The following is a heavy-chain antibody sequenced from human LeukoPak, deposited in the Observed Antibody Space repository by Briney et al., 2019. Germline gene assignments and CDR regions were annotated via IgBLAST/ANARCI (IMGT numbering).Heavy chain of an antibody. CDR3: AREEYTGTTIAFDI. D-gene: IGHD1-1*01. Sequence: GRSLRLSCAASGFTFSSYAMHWVRQAPGKGLVWVAGMSYDGSNTFYADSVKGRFTISRANSKNTLYLQMNSLRAEDTAVYYCAREEYTGTTIAFDIWGQGTLVTVSS. V-gene: IGHV3-30*04. CDR2: MSYDGSNT. CDR1: GFTFSSYA. J-gene: IGHJ3*02.